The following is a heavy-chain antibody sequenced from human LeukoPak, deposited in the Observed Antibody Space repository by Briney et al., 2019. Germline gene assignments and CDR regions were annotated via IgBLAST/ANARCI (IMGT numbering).Heavy chain of an antibody. CDR1: GFTFSSYS. Sequence: GGSLRLSCAASGFTFSSYSMNCLRHATRKGLEWVSYISSRSSTIYYADSVKGRFTISRDNAKNSLYLQMNSLRAEDTAVYYCARDHVYYYYYMDVWGKGTTVTVSS. CDR2: ISSRSSTI. V-gene: IGHV3-48*01. J-gene: IGHJ6*03. CDR3: ARDHVYYYYYMDV.